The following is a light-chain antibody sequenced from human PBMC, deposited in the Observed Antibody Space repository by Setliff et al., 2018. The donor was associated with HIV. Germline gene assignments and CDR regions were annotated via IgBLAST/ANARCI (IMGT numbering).Light chain of an antibody. CDR3: NSYRSGSPYV. CDR1: SNDVGRYDL. V-gene: IGLV2-14*02. CDR2: QAT. J-gene: IGLJ1*01. Sequence: QSVLTQPASVSGSPGQSITISCTGTSNDVGRYDLVSWYQQHPARAPKLIIYQATRRPSGVSNRFSGSKSGNVASLTISGLQAEDEADYFCNSYRSGSPYVFGTGTKVTVL.